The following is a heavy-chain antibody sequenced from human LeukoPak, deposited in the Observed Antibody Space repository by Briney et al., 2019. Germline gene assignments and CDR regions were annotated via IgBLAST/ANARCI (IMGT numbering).Heavy chain of an antibody. CDR3: AIVRGITMIVVVYYYYYYMDV. V-gene: IGHV4-34*01. D-gene: IGHD3-22*01. CDR2: INHSGST. Sequence: PSETLSLTCAVYGGSFSGYYWSWIRQPPGKGLEWIGGINHSGSTNYNPSLKSRVTISVDTSKNQFSLKLSSVTAADTAVYYCAIVRGITMIVVVYYYYYYMDVWGKGTTVTVSS. J-gene: IGHJ6*03. CDR1: GGSFSGYY.